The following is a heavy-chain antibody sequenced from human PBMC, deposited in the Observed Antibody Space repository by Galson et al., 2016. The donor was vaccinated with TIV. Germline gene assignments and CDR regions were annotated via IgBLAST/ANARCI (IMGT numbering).Heavy chain of an antibody. V-gene: IGHV3-21*01. CDR2: ISETSSYT. J-gene: IGHJ6*02. D-gene: IGHD4-17*01. CDR1: GFSFSTYS. Sequence: SLRLSCAASGFSFSTYSMNWVRQAPGKGLEWVSYISETSSYTYYADSVKGRFTISRDNAKNSLYLQMNSLRAEDTAVYYCARDSDATARASGMDVWGQGTIVTVSS. CDR3: ARDSDATARASGMDV.